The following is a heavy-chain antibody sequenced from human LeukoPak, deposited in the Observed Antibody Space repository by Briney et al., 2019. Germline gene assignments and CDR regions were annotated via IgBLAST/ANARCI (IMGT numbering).Heavy chain of an antibody. Sequence: GESLRISCKGSGYSFTSYWISWVRQMPGKGLEWMGRIDPSDSYTNYSPSFQGHVTISADKSISTAYLQWSSLKASDTAMYYCARQVGPDSGSWYGDYWGQGTLVTVSS. V-gene: IGHV5-10-1*01. CDR3: ARQVGPDSGSWYGDY. CDR1: GYSFTSYW. CDR2: IDPSDSYT. D-gene: IGHD6-13*01. J-gene: IGHJ4*02.